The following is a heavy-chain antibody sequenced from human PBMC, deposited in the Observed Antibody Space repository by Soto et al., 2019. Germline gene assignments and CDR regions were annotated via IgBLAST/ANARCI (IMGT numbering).Heavy chain of an antibody. CDR3: ARDRGRFEYDFWGDYGMDV. Sequence: QVQLVESGGGVVQPGRSLRLSCAASGFTFSSYGMHWVRQAPGKGLEWVAVIWYDGSNKYYADSVKGRFTISRDNSKNTLYLQMNGLRAEDTAVYCCARDRGRFEYDFWGDYGMDVWGQGTTVTVSS. V-gene: IGHV3-33*01. CDR2: IWYDGSNK. D-gene: IGHD3-3*01. J-gene: IGHJ6*02. CDR1: GFTFSSYG.